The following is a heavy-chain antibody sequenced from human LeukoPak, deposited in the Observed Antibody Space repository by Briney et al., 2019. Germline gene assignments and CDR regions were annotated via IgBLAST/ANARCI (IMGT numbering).Heavy chain of an antibody. CDR1: GGSVSNGDYY. CDR2: INRSGST. Sequence: PSQTLSLTCTVSGGSVSNGDYYWSWIRQPPGKGLEWIGEINRSGSTNYNPSLKSRVTISVGTSKNQFSLKLISVTAADTAVYYCARRNWYGQGDDYWGQGTLVTVSS. V-gene: IGHV4-30-4*08. J-gene: IGHJ4*02. D-gene: IGHD1-1*01. CDR3: ARRNWYGQGDDY.